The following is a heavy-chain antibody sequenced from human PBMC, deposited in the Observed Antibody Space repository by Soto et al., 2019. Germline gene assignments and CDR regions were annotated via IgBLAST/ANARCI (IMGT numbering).Heavy chain of an antibody. CDR1: GFTFSNFA. V-gene: IGHV3-23*01. CDR2: ISASGGVT. J-gene: IGHJ4*02. Sequence: GGSLRLSCAASGFTFSNFAMSWARQAPGKGLEWVSAISASGGVTTYVDSVKGRFTISRDNSKATLSLHMDNLRVEDTAVYYCAKAAELYLRSGPDSWGQGTLVTVSS. D-gene: IGHD2-2*01. CDR3: AKAAELYLRSGPDS.